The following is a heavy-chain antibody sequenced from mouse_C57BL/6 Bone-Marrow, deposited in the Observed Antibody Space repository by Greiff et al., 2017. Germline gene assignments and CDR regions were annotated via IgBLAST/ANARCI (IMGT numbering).Heavy chain of an antibody. D-gene: IGHD1-1*01. CDR1: GYTFTSYW. J-gene: IGHJ1*03. V-gene: IGHV1-5*01. Sequence: EVQLQQSGTVLARPGASVKMSCKTSGYTFTSYWMHWVKQRPGQGLEWIGAIYPGNSDTSYNQKFKGKAKLTAVTSASTAYMELSSLTNEDSAVYYCTRSLYARRGDFDVWGTETTVTVSS. CDR2: IYPGNSDT. CDR3: TRSLYARRGDFDV.